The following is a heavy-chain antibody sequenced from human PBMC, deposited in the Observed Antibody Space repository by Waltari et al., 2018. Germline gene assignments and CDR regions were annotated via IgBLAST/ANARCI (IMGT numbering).Heavy chain of an antibody. V-gene: IGHV1-18*04. D-gene: IGHD4-17*01. CDR3: AREGYYGDYFDY. Sequence: QVHLVQSGAEVKKPGASVKVSCKASGYPFTSYTISWVRQAPGQGLEWMGWITAYNGNTNYALKFQGRVTMTTDTSTSTAYMQLRSLISDDTAVYYCAREGYYGDYFDYWGQGTLVTVSS. CDR2: ITAYNGNT. CDR1: GYPFTSYT. J-gene: IGHJ4*02.